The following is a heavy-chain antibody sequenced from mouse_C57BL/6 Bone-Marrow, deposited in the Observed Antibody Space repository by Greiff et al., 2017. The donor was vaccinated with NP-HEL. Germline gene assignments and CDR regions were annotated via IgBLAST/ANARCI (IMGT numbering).Heavy chain of an antibody. D-gene: IGHD1-1*01. J-gene: IGHJ2*01. CDR2: IYPRDGST. CDR3: SRNPLYYYGSSYFDY. CDR1: GYTFTDHT. Sequence: VQLQQSDAELVKPGASVKISCKVSGYTFTDHTIHWMKQRPEQGLEWIGYIYPRDGSTKYNEKFKGKATLTADKSSSTAYMQLNSLTSVDSAVYFCSRNPLYYYGSSYFDYWGQGTTLTVSS. V-gene: IGHV1-78*01.